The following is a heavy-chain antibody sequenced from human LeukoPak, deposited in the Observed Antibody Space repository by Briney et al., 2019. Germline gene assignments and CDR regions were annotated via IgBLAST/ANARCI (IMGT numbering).Heavy chain of an antibody. D-gene: IGHD6-19*01. J-gene: IGHJ4*02. CDR1: GFTFSSYS. V-gene: IGHV3-21*01. Sequence: PGGSLRLSCAASGFTFSSYSRNWVRQAPGKGLEWVSSISSSTIYIYYADSVKGRFTISRDNAKNSLYLQMNSLRAEDTAVYYCARGAYSSGWEVDYWGQGTLVTVSS. CDR2: ISSSTIYI. CDR3: ARGAYSSGWEVDY.